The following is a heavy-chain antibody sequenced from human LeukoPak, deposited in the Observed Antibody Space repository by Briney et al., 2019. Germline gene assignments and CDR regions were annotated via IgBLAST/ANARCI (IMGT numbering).Heavy chain of an antibody. CDR3: ARGKTATTSLNY. V-gene: IGHV3-30*19. CDR1: GFTFSSYG. Sequence: GGSLKLSCAASGFTFSSYGMHWVRQAPGKGLEWVSVISYDGNSTYYADSVRGRFTISRDNSKNSLYLQVNSLRPEDTAVYYCARGKTATTSLNYWGQGTLVTVSS. J-gene: IGHJ4*02. D-gene: IGHD1-14*01. CDR2: ISYDGNST.